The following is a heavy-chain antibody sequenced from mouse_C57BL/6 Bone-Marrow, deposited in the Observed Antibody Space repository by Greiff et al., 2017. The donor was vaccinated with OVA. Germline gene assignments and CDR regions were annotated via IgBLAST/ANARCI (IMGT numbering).Heavy chain of an antibody. Sequence: DVMLVESGGGLVKPGGSLKLSCAASGFTFSSYAMSWVRQTPEKRLEWVATISDGGSYTYYPDNVKGRFTISRDNAKNNLYLQMGHLKSEDTAMYYCARDGCSFAYWGQGTLVTVSA. CDR2: ISDGGSYT. CDR1: GFTFSSYA. CDR3: ARDGCSFAY. V-gene: IGHV5-4*01. J-gene: IGHJ3*01.